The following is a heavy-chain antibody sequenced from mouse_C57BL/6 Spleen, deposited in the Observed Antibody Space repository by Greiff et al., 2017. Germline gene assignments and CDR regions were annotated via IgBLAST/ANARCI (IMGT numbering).Heavy chain of an antibody. Sequence: EVMLVESGGGLVKPGGSLKLSCAASGFTFSSYAMSWVRQTPEKRLEWVATISDGGSYTYYPDNVKGRFTISRDNAKNNLYLQMGHLKSEDTAMYYCAREYYGSSYGAMDYWGQGTSVTVSS. CDR1: GFTFSSYA. V-gene: IGHV5-4*01. CDR2: ISDGGSYT. D-gene: IGHD1-1*01. CDR3: AREYYGSSYGAMDY. J-gene: IGHJ4*01.